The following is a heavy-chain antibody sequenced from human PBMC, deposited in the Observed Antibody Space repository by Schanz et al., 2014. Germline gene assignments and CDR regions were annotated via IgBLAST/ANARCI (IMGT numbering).Heavy chain of an antibody. CDR1: EFTFSTDA. CDR2: IGNGGVTI. CDR3: AASSGWHPSTDY. D-gene: IGHD6-19*01. V-gene: IGHV3-48*04. J-gene: IGHJ4*02. Sequence: EVQLVESGGGLVQPGGSLRLSCAASEFTFSTDAMSWVRQAPGRGLEWVSYIGNGGVTIYYADSVKGRFTISRDNAKSSLYLQMNSLRVEDTAVYYCAASSGWHPSTDYWGQGTLVTVSS.